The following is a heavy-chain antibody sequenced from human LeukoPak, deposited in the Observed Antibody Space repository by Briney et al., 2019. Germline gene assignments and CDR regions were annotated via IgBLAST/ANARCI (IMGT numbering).Heavy chain of an antibody. V-gene: IGHV4-59*08. CDR2: IYYSGRT. J-gene: IGHJ5*02. D-gene: IGHD2-2*01. CDR1: AVSISSYY. CDR3: ARQPATSSGEGEQVNWCDP. Sequence: SETLSLTCTVSAVSISSYYWSWIRQHPGKELEWLVYIYYSGRTNYNPSLKSRATISEDTSKNQFFLKLSSVTAADTAVYYCARQPATSSGEGEQVNWCDPWGQGTLVTVSS.